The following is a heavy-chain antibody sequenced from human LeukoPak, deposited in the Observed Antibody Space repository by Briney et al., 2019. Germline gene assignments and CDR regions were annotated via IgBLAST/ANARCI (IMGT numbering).Heavy chain of an antibody. CDR3: ARGSTMVSDY. V-gene: IGHV3-20*04. J-gene: IGHJ4*02. Sequence: GGSLRLSRAASGFTFDDYGMNWVRQVAGQGLEWVSGIDWNGASTGYADSVKGRFTISRDNAKKSLYLQMNSLRAEDTALYYCARGSTMVSDYWGQGTLVTVSS. D-gene: IGHD3-10*01. CDR2: IDWNGAST. CDR1: GFTFDDYG.